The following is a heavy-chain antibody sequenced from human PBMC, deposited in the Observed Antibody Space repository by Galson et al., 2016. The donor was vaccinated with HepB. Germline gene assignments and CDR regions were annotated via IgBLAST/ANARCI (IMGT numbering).Heavy chain of an antibody. CDR2: THHDGRT. CDR1: GVSISSDW. CDR3: ARAVTYYIDY. J-gene: IGHJ4*02. V-gene: IGHV4/OR15-8*01. Sequence: SETLSLTCVVSGVSISSDWWSWVRQSPGKGLEWIGETHHDGRTNYNPSLKSQVSISMDKSKNHLYLRVTSVTAADTAVYYCARAVTYYIDYWGQGTLVTVSS. D-gene: IGHD3-10*01.